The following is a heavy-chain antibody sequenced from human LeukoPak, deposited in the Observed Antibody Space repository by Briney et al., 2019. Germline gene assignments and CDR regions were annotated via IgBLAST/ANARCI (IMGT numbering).Heavy chain of an antibody. CDR3: ARATPLDMVRGVIISRNNYFDY. V-gene: IGHV4-59*01. J-gene: IGHJ4*02. Sequence: SETLSLTCTVSGGSISSYYWSWIRQPPGKGLEWIGYIYYSGSTNYNPSLKSRVTISVDTSKNQFSLKLSSVTAADTAVYYCARATPLDMVRGVIISRNNYFDYWGQGTLVTVSS. CDR2: IYYSGST. D-gene: IGHD3-10*01. CDR1: GGSISSYY.